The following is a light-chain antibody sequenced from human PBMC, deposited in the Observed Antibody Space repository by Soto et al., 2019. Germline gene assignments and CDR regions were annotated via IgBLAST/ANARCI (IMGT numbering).Light chain of an antibody. Sequence: EIVLTQSPGTLSLSPGERATLSCRASQSVSSSYLAWYQQKPDQAPRLLIYGASSRATGIPDRFSGSGSVTDFTLTISRLEPEDFAVYYCQQYGSSPRTFGQGTKVEIK. CDR1: QSVSSSY. CDR3: QQYGSSPRT. CDR2: GAS. J-gene: IGKJ1*01. V-gene: IGKV3-20*01.